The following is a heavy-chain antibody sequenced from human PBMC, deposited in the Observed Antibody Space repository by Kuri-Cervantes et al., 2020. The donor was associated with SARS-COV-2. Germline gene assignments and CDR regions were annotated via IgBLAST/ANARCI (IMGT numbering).Heavy chain of an antibody. V-gene: IGHV3-23*01. CDR2: ISDSGINT. Sequence: GESLKISCEASGFIFSDYAIDWVRQAPGRGLEWVSGISDSGINTYYPDSVRGRFTISRDNSKNMLYLQMHSLRVEDTAVYYCAKARPSGGYWGQGTLVTVSS. J-gene: IGHJ4*02. D-gene: IGHD4-23*01. CDR1: GFIFSDYA. CDR3: AKARPSGGY.